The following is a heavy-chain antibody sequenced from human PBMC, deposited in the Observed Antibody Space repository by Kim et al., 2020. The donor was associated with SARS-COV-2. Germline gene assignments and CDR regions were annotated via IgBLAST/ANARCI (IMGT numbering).Heavy chain of an antibody. V-gene: IGHV4-39*01. D-gene: IGHD6-19*01. Sequence: PSLKRRVNIAVDTTKNQFSMKLSSGTAADTAVYYCARLEGYSSGWYWFDPWGQGTLVTVSS. CDR3: ARLEGYSSGWYWFDP. J-gene: IGHJ5*02.